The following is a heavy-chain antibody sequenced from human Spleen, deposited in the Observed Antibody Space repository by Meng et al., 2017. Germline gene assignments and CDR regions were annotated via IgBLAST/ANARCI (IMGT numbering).Heavy chain of an antibody. D-gene: IGHD6-19*01. V-gene: IGHV1-18*01. CDR3: ARAPIAVAGQTFDP. CDR2: ISSYNGNT. Sequence: QGPLVQYGAELKKPGASVRVSCTASGYPFSTSAIPWGRQAPGQGLEWMGWISSYNGNTNYAQKLQGRVTVTTDTSTSTAYMELRSLRSDDTAVYYCARAPIAVAGQTFDPWGQGTLVTVSS. CDR1: GYPFSTSA. J-gene: IGHJ5*02.